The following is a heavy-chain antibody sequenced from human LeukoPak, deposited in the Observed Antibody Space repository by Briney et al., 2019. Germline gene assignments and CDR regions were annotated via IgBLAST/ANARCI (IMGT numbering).Heavy chain of an antibody. V-gene: IGHV3-7*01. CDR2: LNQGGSDR. CDR1: GFRFSSYA. Sequence: GGSLRLSCAASGFRFSSYAMSWVRQAPGKGLEWVANLNQGGSDRYYVDSVKGRFTISRDNTKNSLYLQMNSLRAEDTAVYYCVRDFSLTRLERPFDFWGQGILVTVRS. D-gene: IGHD1-1*01. J-gene: IGHJ4*02. CDR3: VRDFSLTRLERPFDF.